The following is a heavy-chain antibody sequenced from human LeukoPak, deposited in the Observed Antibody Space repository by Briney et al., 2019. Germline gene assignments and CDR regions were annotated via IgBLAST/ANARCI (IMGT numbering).Heavy chain of an antibody. Sequence: ASVKVSCKASGYTFTSYDINWVRQATGQGLEWMGWISAYNGNTNYAQKLQGRVTMTTDTSTSTAYMELRSLRSDDTAVYYCARANWEPFFPFDYWGQGTLVTVSS. V-gene: IGHV1-18*01. CDR1: GYTFTSYD. D-gene: IGHD7-27*01. CDR2: ISAYNGNT. CDR3: ARANWEPFFPFDY. J-gene: IGHJ4*02.